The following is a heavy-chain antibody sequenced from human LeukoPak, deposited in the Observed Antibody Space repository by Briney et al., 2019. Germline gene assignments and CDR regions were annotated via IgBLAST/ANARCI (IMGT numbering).Heavy chain of an antibody. J-gene: IGHJ4*02. CDR3: ARGGYQLLPLDY. CDR1: GFTFSTYG. CDR2: ISGSGATT. Sequence: GGSLRLSCAASGFTFSTYGMNWVRQAPGKGLEWVSGISGSGATTYYADSVKGRFTISRDNSKNTLYLQMNSLRAEDTAVYYCARGGYQLLPLDYWGQGTLVTVSS. D-gene: IGHD2-2*01. V-gene: IGHV3-23*01.